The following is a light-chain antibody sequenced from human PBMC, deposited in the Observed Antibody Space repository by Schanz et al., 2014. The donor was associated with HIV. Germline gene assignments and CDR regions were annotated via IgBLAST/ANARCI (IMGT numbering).Light chain of an antibody. CDR2: GNN. Sequence: QSVLTQPPSASGTPGQRVTISCSGSSSNIGSNTVNWYQQLPGTAPKLLIYGNNNRPSGVPDRFSGSKSGTSASLAITGLQAEDEADYYCLSYDNTLSGSRIFGGGTKLTVL. CDR3: LSYDNTLSGSRI. J-gene: IGLJ2*01. CDR1: SSNIGSNT. V-gene: IGLV1-44*01.